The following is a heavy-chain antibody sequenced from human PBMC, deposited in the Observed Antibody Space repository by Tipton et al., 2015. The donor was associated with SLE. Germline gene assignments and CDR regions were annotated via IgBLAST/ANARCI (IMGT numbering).Heavy chain of an antibody. D-gene: IGHD3-22*01. CDR3: AREGYDSSGYYAFDN. J-gene: IGHJ3*02. CDR1: GGSISSYY. CDR2: IYYSGST. Sequence: TLSLTCTVSGGSISSYYWSWIRQPPGKGLEWIGYIYYSGSTNYNPSLKSRVTISVDTSKNQFSLKLSSVTAADTAVYYCAREGYDSSGYYAFDNWGQGTMVTVSS. V-gene: IGHV4-59*01.